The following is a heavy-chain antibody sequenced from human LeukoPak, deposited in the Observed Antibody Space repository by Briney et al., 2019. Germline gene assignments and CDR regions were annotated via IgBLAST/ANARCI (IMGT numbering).Heavy chain of an antibody. V-gene: IGHV1-3*01. CDR1: GYTFTNYA. CDR3: ARGSYFYGSGSFMGSDY. D-gene: IGHD3-10*01. J-gene: IGHJ4*02. CDR2: INAGNGNT. Sequence: GASVKVSCKASGYTFTNYAVHWVRQAPGQGLEWMGWINAGNGNTEYSQNFQDRVTITRDTSATTAYMELSSLRSEDTAVYYCARGSYFYGSGSFMGSDYWGQGTLVTVSS.